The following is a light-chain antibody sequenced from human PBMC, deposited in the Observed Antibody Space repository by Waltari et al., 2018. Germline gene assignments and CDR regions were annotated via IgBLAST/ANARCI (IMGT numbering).Light chain of an antibody. CDR2: DVN. Sequence: QSALTQPASVSGSPGQSITISCTGTSNDVGGYNYVSWYQQHPVKAPKLMIFDVNDRPSGVSNRFSGSKSGNTASLTISGLQAEDEADYYCNSFTRSSTWVFGGGTKLTVL. CDR3: NSFTRSSTWV. V-gene: IGLV2-14*01. J-gene: IGLJ3*02. CDR1: SNDVGGYNY.